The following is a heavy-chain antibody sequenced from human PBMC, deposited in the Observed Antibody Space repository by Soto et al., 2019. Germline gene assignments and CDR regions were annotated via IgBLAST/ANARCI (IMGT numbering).Heavy chain of an antibody. CDR2: INPNSGGT. Sequence: QVQLVQSGAEVKKPGASVKVSCKASGYTFTGYYMHWVRQAPGQGLEWMGWINPNSGGTDYAQKFRGWVTMTRDASISTVYMELSRVRSYATAEYYCARGGGMTTVTTNYFDYWGQGTLVTVSS. D-gene: IGHD4-17*01. CDR1: GYTFTGYY. CDR3: ARGGGMTTVTTNYFDY. J-gene: IGHJ4*02. V-gene: IGHV1-2*04.